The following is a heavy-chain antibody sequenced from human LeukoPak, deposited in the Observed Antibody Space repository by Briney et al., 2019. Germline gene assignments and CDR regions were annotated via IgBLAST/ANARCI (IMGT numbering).Heavy chain of an antibody. CDR3: ARDWRLGYCSSTSCYYGNWFDP. V-gene: IGHV1-69*13. D-gene: IGHD2-2*01. Sequence: SVKVSCKASGGTFSSYAISWVRQAPGQGLEWMGGIIPIFGTANYAQKFQGRVTITADESTSTAYMELSSLRSEDTAVYYCARDWRLGYCSSTSCYYGNWFDPWGQGTLVTVSS. CDR2: IIPIFGTA. CDR1: GGTFSSYA. J-gene: IGHJ5*02.